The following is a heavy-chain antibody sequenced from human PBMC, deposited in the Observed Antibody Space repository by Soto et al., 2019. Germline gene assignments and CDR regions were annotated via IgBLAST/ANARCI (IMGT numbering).Heavy chain of an antibody. J-gene: IGHJ4*02. CDR2: INAGNGNT. CDR3: ASGAARSGNYFDY. CDR1: GYTFTSYA. Sequence: WASVKVSCKASGYTFTSYAMHWVRQAPGQRLEWMGWINAGNGNTKYSQKFQGRVTITRDTSARTAYMELSSLRSEDTAVYYCASGAARSGNYFDYWGQGTLVTVSS. V-gene: IGHV1-3*01. D-gene: IGHD6-6*01.